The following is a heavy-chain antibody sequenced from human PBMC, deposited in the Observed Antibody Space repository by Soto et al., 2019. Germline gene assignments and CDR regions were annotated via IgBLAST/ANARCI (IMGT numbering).Heavy chain of an antibody. CDR3: ARDSFSMDV. CDR2: IYYSGST. Sequence: QVQLQESGPGLVKPSETLSLTCTVSGGSISSYYWSWIRQPPGKGLEWIGYIYYSGSTNYNPSLKXRXTXXVDTSKNQFSLKLSSVTAADTAVYYCARDSFSMDVWGQGTTVTVSS. V-gene: IGHV4-59*01. CDR1: GGSISSYY. J-gene: IGHJ6*02. D-gene: IGHD3-16*02.